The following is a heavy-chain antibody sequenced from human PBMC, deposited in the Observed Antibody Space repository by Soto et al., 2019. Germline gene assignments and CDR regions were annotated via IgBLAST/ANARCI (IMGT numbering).Heavy chain of an antibody. V-gene: IGHV3-7*01. J-gene: IGHJ4*02. CDR3: VRDFCCGYTYGPGDY. CDR1: GFMFSAYW. CDR2: VHGDGGKI. Sequence: GGSLRLSCAASGFMFSAYWMSWVRQAPGKGLEWVSNVHGDGGKIYYVAAGEGRFTTSRNNANRSLYLQMNSLRAEDTAVYYCVRDFCCGYTYGPGDYWGQGALVNVSS. D-gene: IGHD5-18*01.